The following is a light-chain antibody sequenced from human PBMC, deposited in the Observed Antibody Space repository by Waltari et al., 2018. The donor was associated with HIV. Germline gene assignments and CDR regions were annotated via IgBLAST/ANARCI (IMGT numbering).Light chain of an antibody. CDR2: DVS. J-gene: IGLJ3*02. V-gene: IGLV2-14*03. CDR3: ESYTSTSVWV. Sequence: QSALTQPASVSGSPCQAIHIPCPGSSHELGGFNLVPWYQQHPGKAPRLMIYDVSTRPSGVSDRFSGSKSGDTASLTISGLQPEDEADYYCESYTSTSVWVFGGGTRLTVL. CDR1: SHELGGFNL.